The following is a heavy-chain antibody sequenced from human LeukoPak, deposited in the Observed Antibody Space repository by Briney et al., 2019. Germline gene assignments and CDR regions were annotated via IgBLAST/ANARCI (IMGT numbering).Heavy chain of an antibody. CDR2: IYYSGST. J-gene: IGHJ4*02. Sequence: SETLSLTCTVSGGSISSGGYYWSWIRQHPGKGLEWIGYIYYSGSTNYNPSLKSRVTISVDTSKNQFSLKLSSVTAADTAVYYCARRIGSTFDYWGQGTLVTVSS. CDR1: GGSISSGGYY. CDR3: ARRIGSTFDY. D-gene: IGHD2-2*01. V-gene: IGHV4-61*08.